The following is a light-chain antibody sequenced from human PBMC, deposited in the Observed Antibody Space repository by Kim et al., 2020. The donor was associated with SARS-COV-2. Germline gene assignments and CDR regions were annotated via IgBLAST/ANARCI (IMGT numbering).Light chain of an antibody. CDR3: QQYKSSPFT. J-gene: IGKJ3*01. Sequence: DIQMTQSPSSLSASVGDRVTITCRASQDIRNYLAWFQQIPGKAPKSLIYAASHLQSGVPSKFSGSGSGTDFTLTISSLQPEDFATYYCQQYKSSPFTFGPGTKVGIK. CDR1: QDIRNY. CDR2: AAS. V-gene: IGKV1-16*02.